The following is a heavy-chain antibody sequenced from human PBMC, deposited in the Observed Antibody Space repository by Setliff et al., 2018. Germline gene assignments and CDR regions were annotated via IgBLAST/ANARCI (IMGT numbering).Heavy chain of an antibody. CDR2: VYYSGTA. D-gene: IGHD2-2*01. V-gene: IGHV4-39*06. Sequence: SETLSLTCTVSGGSISSGGYYWSWIRQHPGKGLEWIGSVYYSGTAYYNPSLKSRLYMSVDTSKNQFTLKVISVTAADTAVYYCARLSCSSNSCPFDYWVQGTLVTVSS. J-gene: IGHJ4*02. CDR3: ARLSCSSNSCPFDY. CDR1: GGSISSGGYY.